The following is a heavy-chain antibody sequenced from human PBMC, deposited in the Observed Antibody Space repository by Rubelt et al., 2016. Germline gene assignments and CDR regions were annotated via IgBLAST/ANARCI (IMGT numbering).Heavy chain of an antibody. J-gene: IGHJ4*02. CDR2: IYYSGST. V-gene: IGHV4-61*05. CDR3: ARGVDDGSWGGY. Sequence: QLQLQESGPGLVKPSETLSLTCTVSGGSISSSSYYWGWIRQPPGKGLEWIGYIYYSGSTNYNPSLKSLVTISVDPSKNQFSLKLSSVTAADTAVDYWARGVDDGSWGGYWGQGTLVTVSS. D-gene: IGHD6-13*01. CDR1: GGSISSSSYY.